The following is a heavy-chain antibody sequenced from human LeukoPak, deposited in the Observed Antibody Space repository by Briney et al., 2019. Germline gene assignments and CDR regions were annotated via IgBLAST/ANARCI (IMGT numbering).Heavy chain of an antibody. CDR2: ISGSGGST. J-gene: IGHJ4*02. Sequence: ETLSLTCTVSGGSISSGSYYWSWVRQAPGKGLEWVSAISGSGGSTYYADSVKGRFTISRDNSKNTLYLQMNSLRAEDTAVYYCAKDPDSSGYYYDWGQGTLVTVSS. D-gene: IGHD3-22*01. CDR1: GGSISSGSYY. V-gene: IGHV3-23*01. CDR3: AKDPDSSGYYYD.